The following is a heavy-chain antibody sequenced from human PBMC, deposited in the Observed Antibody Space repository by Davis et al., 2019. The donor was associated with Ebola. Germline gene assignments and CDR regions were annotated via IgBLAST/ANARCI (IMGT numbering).Heavy chain of an antibody. CDR2: INPNSGGT. CDR3: ARYPVGDNYYYYGMDV. J-gene: IGHJ6*02. D-gene: IGHD3-3*01. Sequence: ASVKVSCKASGYTFTGYYMHWVRQAPGQGLEWMGWINPNSGGTNYAQKFQGWVTMTRDTSISTAYMELSRLRSDDTAVYYCARYPVGDNYYYYGMDVWGQGTTVTVSS. V-gene: IGHV1-2*04. CDR1: GYTFTGYY.